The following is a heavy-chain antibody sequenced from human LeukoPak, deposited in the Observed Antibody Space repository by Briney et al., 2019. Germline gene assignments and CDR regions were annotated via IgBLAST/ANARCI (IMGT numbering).Heavy chain of an antibody. V-gene: IGHV2-70*01. D-gene: IGHD6-13*01. CDR1: GFSLSTRGMC. CDR3: ALIAAAGPGMYYFDY. J-gene: IGHJ4*02. CDR2: IDWDYDK. Sequence: SGPTLVNPTQTLTLTCTFSGFSLSTRGMCVSWIRQPPGKALEWLALIDWDYDKYYSTSLRTRLTISKDTSKNQVVLTMTNVDPVDTATYYCALIAAAGPGMYYFDYWGQGTLVTVSS.